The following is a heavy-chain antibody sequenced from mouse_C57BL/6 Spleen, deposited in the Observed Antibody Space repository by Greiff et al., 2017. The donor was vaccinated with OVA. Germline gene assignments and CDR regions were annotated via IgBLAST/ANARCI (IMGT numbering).Heavy chain of an antibody. CDR1: GYTFTDYN. J-gene: IGHJ2*01. CDR2: INPNNGGT. CDR3: ARRNFDY. V-gene: IGHV1-18*01. Sequence: EVHLVESGPELVKPGASVKIPCKASGYTFTDYNMDWVKQSHGKSLEWIGDINPNNGGTIYNQKFKGKATLTVDKSSSTAYMELRSLTSEDTAVYYCARRNFDYWGQGTTLTVSS.